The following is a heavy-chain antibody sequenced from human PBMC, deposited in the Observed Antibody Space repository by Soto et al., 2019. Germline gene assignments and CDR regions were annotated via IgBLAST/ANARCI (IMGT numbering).Heavy chain of an antibody. CDR1: GYSFVSYG. V-gene: IGHV1-18*01. Sequence: QVQLVQSGGEVKKPGASVKVSCKPSGYSFVSYGIIWVRQAPGQGLERMGWISGYNGNTKSTQKFQGRVTMTADASTSTAYMELRSLRSDDTAVYYCARGPQNAFWSGYYGLDYWGQGTLVTVSS. CDR3: ARGPQNAFWSGYYGLDY. D-gene: IGHD3-3*01. CDR2: ISGYNGNT. J-gene: IGHJ4*02.